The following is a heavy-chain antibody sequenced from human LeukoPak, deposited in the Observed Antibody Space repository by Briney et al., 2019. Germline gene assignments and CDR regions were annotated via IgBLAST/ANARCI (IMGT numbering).Heavy chain of an antibody. V-gene: IGHV3-23*01. CDR2: ISGGDNNT. Sequence: GGSLRLSCAASGFTFNSYAMSWVRQAPGKGLEWVSTISGGDNNTYYADSVKGRSTISRDNSKNTVYLQVNSLRAEDTAVYYCAKSPYDHWGQGTLVAVSS. CDR3: AKSPYDH. J-gene: IGHJ4*02. CDR1: GFTFNSYA.